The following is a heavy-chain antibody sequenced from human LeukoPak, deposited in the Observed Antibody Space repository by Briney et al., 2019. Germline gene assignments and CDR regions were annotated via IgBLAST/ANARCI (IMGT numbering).Heavy chain of an antibody. CDR2: ISGSGGST. J-gene: IGHJ4*02. D-gene: IGHD6-19*01. Sequence: GGAVRLSCAASVCTFRRYVMSGLRPAGGRGGAGVAAISGSGGSTYYADSAKGRFTISSDNTKNTMYLQMNSLRAEDTAVYYCAKYSSGWYYPYYFDYWGQGTLVTVSS. CDR1: VCTFRRYV. V-gene: IGHV3-23*01. CDR3: AKYSSGWYYPYYFDY.